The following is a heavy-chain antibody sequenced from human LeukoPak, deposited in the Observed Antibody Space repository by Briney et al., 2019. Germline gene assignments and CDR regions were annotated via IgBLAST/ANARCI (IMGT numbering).Heavy chain of an antibody. CDR1: GFTFSSYA. J-gene: IGHJ4*02. V-gene: IGHV3-64*04. CDR2: ISSNGGST. Sequence: TGGSLRLSCSASGFTFSSYAMHWVRQAPGKGLEYVSAISSNGGSTYYADSVKGRFTISRDNSKNTLYLQMNSLRAEDTAVYYCARVASEGSWYVSYFDYWGQGTLVTVSS. CDR3: ARVASEGSWYVSYFDY. D-gene: IGHD6-13*01.